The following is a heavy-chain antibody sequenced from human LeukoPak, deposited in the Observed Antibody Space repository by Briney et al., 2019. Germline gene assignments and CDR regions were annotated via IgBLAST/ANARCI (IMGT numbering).Heavy chain of an antibody. CDR3: ARGGKQWRGGNYFDS. CDR1: GYTFTDYA. Sequence: GASVKVSCKASGYTFTDYALHWVRQAPGQSLEWMGWITTGRGETRYSQEFQRRITFIRDTSASTVYMDLSDLRSEDTAVYYCARGGKQWRGGNYFDSWGQGTLVAVSS. CDR2: ITTGRGET. J-gene: IGHJ4*02. V-gene: IGHV1-3*03. D-gene: IGHD6-19*01.